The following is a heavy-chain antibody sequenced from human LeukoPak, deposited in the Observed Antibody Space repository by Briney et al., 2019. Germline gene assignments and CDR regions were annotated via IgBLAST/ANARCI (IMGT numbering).Heavy chain of an antibody. J-gene: IGHJ4*02. CDR2: INPNSGGT. V-gene: IGHV1-2*02. CDR3: ARDLLLWFGESRYRPTEYYFDY. D-gene: IGHD3-10*01. CDR1: GYTFTGYY. Sequence: ASVKVSCKASGYTFTGYYMHWVRQAPGQGLEWMGWINPNSGGTNYAQKFQGRVTMTRDTSISTAYMELSRLRSDDTAVYYCARDLLLWFGESRYRPTEYYFDYWGQGTLVTVSS.